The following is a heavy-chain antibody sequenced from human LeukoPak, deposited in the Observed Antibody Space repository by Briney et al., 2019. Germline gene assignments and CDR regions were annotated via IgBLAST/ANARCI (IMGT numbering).Heavy chain of an antibody. V-gene: IGHV3-7*01. J-gene: IGHJ4*02. CDR1: GFTFSSYW. CDR3: ARELAFSTTQNY. Sequence: GGSLRLSCAASGFTFSSYWMSWVRQAPGKGLEWVANINKDGSDKYYVDSVKGRFTISRDNAKNSLYLQMNSLRAKDTAVYYCARELAFSTTQNYWGQGTLVTVSS. D-gene: IGHD1-1*01. CDR2: INKDGSDK.